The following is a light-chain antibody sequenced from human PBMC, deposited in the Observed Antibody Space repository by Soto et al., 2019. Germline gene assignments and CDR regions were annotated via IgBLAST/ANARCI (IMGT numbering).Light chain of an antibody. CDR1: QSLSSRY. Sequence: EIVLMQSPATLSLSPGESVTLSCGASQSLSSRYLAWYQQKPGLAPRLLIFDASNRATGIPDRFSGGGSGTDFTLTISRLEPEDFAVYFCQQYHLSPYTFGQGTKLEIK. CDR2: DAS. V-gene: IGKV3D-20*01. J-gene: IGKJ2*01. CDR3: QQYHLSPYT.